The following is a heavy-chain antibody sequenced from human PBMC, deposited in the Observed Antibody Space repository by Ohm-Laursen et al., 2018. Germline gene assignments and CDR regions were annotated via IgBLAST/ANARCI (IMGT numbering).Heavy chain of an antibody. CDR2: ISSSGSTI. CDR3: AKSFPMVRGVCDY. D-gene: IGHD3-10*01. CDR1: GFTFSVYY. Sequence: SLRLSCAASGFTFSVYYMSWIRQAPGKGLEWVSYISSSGSTIYYADSVKGRFTTSRDNSKNTLYLQMNNLRVEDTAVYYCAKSFPMVRGVCDYWGQGTLVTVSS. J-gene: IGHJ4*02. V-gene: IGHV3-11*04.